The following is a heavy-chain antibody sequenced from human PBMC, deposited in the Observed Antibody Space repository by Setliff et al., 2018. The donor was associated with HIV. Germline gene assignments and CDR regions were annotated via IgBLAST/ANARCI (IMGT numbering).Heavy chain of an antibody. Sequence: SETLSLTCTVSGGSISSYSWSWIRQPDGKGLEWIGRILSTGSTNYNPSLKRRVTMSVYTSKNQYSLKLSSVTAADTAVYYCAKYTFYDDTSGYFARRYFDLWGRGTLVTVSS. V-gene: IGHV4-4*07. CDR3: AKYTFYDDTSGYFARRYFDL. CDR2: ILSTGST. J-gene: IGHJ2*01. D-gene: IGHD3-22*01. CDR1: GGSISSYS.